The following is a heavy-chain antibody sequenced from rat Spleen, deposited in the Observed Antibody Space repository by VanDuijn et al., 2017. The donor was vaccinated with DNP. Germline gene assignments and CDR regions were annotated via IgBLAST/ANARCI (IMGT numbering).Heavy chain of an antibody. J-gene: IGHJ3*01. D-gene: IGHD1-12*03. V-gene: IGHV5-20*01. CDR3: TTSGYGFDGYPFTY. CDR2: ISHDAVST. CDR1: GFTFSDYY. Sequence: EVQLVESGGGLVQPGRSLTLSCAASGFTFSDYYMAWVRQAPTKGLEWVASISHDAVSTYYRDSVKGRFTISRDNAKRSLYLQMDSLRSEDTATYYCTTSGYGFDGYPFTYWGQGTLVTVSS.